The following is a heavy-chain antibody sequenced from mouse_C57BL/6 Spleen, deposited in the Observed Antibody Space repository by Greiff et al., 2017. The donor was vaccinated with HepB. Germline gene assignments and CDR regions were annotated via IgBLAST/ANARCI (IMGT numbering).Heavy chain of an antibody. D-gene: IGHD2-4*01. CDR3: ARGGDDYDEGAWFAY. CDR2: FHPYNDDT. V-gene: IGHV1-47*01. CDR1: GYTFTTYP. J-gene: IGHJ3*01. Sequence: VQLVESGAELVKPGASVKMSCKASGYTFTTYPIEWMKQNHGKSLECIGNFHPYNDDTKYNEKFKGKATLTVEKSSSAVYLELSRLTSDDSAVYYCARGGDDYDEGAWFAYWGQGTLVTVSA.